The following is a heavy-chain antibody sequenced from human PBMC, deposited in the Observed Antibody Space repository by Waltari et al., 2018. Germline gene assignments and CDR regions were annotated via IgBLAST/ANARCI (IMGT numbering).Heavy chain of an antibody. J-gene: IGHJ5*02. Sequence: QEQLVQSGSEVKKPGAAGRVSCQASGYTFTDYHLHWFRQTPNQRLEWMGWCNPHRGYADPAPNFLCRVTMSTDTAINTVYLDLSGLRSDDTAVYFCARDPGPIVGAPDLWGQGTLVTVFS. CDR3: ARDPGPIVGAPDL. D-gene: IGHD1-26*01. CDR1: GYTFTDYH. V-gene: IGHV1-2*02. CDR2: CNPHRGYA.